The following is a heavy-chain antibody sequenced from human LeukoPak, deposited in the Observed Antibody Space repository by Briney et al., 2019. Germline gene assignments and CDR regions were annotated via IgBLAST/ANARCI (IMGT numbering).Heavy chain of an antibody. CDR3: ARIAYLDEGMDV. D-gene: IGHD2-21*01. CDR1: GFTFSSYG. J-gene: IGHJ6*03. CDR2: IRYDGSNK. Sequence: PGGSLRLSCAASGFTFSSYGMHWVRQAPGKGLEWVAFIRYDGSNKYYADSVKGRFTISRDNSKNTLYLQMNSLRAEDTAVYYCARIAYLDEGMDVWGRGTTVTVSS. V-gene: IGHV3-30*02.